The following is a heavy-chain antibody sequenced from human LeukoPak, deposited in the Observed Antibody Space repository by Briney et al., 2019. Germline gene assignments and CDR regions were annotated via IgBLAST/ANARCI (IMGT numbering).Heavy chain of an antibody. CDR2: IYHSEST. CDR3: ARLIYCSSTSCYNDKYYYYYMDV. V-gene: IGHV4-39*07. D-gene: IGHD2-2*01. J-gene: IGHJ6*03. CDR1: GDSINSRSCY. Sequence: SETLSLTCAVSGDSINSRSCYWAWIRQPPGKGLEWIGSIYHSESTYYNPSLKSRVTISLDTSKNQFSLKLSSVTAADTAVYYCARLIYCSSTSCYNDKYYYYYMDVWGKGTTVTVSS.